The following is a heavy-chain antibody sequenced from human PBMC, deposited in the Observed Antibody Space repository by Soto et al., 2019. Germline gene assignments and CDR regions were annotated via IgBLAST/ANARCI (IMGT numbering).Heavy chain of an antibody. D-gene: IGHD6-6*01. J-gene: IGHJ4*02. CDR1: GGTFSSYA. CDR3: ASRSGQLPYYFDY. Sequence: SVKVTCKASGGTFSSYAISWVRQAPGQGLEWMGGISAIIGNTNYAQKRQGRVTMTRDTSTSTAYMELRSLRSDDTAVYYCASRSGQLPYYFDYWGQGTLVTVSS. CDR2: ISAIIGNT. V-gene: IGHV1-18*01.